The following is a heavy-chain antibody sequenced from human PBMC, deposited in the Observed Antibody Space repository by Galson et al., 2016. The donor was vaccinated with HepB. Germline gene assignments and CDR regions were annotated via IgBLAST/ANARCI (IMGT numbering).Heavy chain of an antibody. CDR1: LDTISITGYF. D-gene: IGHD6-13*01. CDR3: ARYGSWTGFDY. CDR2: ISHSGSV. J-gene: IGHJ4*02. Sequence: TLSLTCTVSLDTISITGYFWSWIRQLPGGGLEWIGYISHSGSVYLNPSPKSRSVISVDTSKNQSSLDVRSVTAADTAVYFCARYGSWTGFDYWGRGTLVTVSS. V-gene: IGHV4-31*03.